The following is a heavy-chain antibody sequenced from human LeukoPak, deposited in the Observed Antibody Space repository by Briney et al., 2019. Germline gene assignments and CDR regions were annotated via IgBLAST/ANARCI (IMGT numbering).Heavy chain of an antibody. V-gene: IGHV1-69*04. J-gene: IGHJ3*02. Sequence: GSSVKVSCKASGGTFSSYAISWVRQAPGQGLEWMGRIIPILGIANYAQKFQGRVTITADKSTSTAYMELSSLRSEDTAVYYCGRDFGLIGTKRSFDIWGQGTLVTVSS. D-gene: IGHD1-7*01. CDR2: IIPILGIA. CDR3: GRDFGLIGTKRSFDI. CDR1: GGTFSSYA.